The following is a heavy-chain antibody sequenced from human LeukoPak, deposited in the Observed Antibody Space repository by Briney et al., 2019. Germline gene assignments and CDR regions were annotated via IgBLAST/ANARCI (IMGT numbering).Heavy chain of an antibody. V-gene: IGHV3-66*01. J-gene: IGHJ4*02. CDR3: ARDGAVLTGYYDY. Sequence: PGGSLRLSCAASGFTVSSNYLSWVRQAPGKGLEWVSTIYSGGSTYYADSVTGRFTISRDNSKNTLYLQMNSLRAEDTAVYYCARDGAVLTGYYDYWGQGILVTVSS. CDR1: GFTVSSNY. CDR2: IYSGGST. D-gene: IGHD3-9*01.